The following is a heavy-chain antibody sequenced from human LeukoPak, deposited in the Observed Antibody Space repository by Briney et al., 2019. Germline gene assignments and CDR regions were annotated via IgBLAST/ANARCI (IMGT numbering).Heavy chain of an antibody. J-gene: IGHJ6*02. V-gene: IGHV5-51*01. Sequence: GESLQISSKGSGYSFNSCWIAWVRPMPGKDLEWMGIIYPGDSDTRYSPSFQGQVTISADKSISTAYLQWSSLKASDTAMYYCARHGNGMGFWGRGTTVTVSS. D-gene: IGHD1-26*01. CDR2: IYPGDSDT. CDR1: GYSFNSCW. CDR3: ARHGNGMGF.